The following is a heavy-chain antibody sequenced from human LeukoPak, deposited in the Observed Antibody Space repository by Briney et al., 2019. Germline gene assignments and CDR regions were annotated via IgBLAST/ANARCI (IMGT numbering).Heavy chain of an antibody. Sequence: GGSLRLSCAASGFTFSSYAMSWVRQAPGKGLEWVSAISGSGGSTYYADSVKGRFTISRDNSKNTLYLQMNSLRAEDTAVYYCAKDNYDILTGYRSRIVWGRGTLVTVSS. V-gene: IGHV3-23*01. D-gene: IGHD3-9*01. CDR3: AKDNYDILTGYRSRIV. J-gene: IGHJ4*02. CDR2: ISGSGGST. CDR1: GFTFSSYA.